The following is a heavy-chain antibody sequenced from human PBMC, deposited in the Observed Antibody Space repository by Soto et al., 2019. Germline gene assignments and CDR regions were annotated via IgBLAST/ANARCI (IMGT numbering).Heavy chain of an antibody. D-gene: IGHD2-2*01. CDR1: GYSFTNYW. CDR2: FDPGDSYI. J-gene: IGHJ6*01. Sequence: LGESLKISCKTSGYSFTNYWITWVRQTPGKGLEWMGRFDPGDSYIHYSPSFQGHVTISGDESISTVYMEWSSLKASDSAMYYCARQMEGPTATPGAMDLWGQGTAVTVSS. CDR3: ARQMEGPTATPGAMDL. V-gene: IGHV5-10-1*01.